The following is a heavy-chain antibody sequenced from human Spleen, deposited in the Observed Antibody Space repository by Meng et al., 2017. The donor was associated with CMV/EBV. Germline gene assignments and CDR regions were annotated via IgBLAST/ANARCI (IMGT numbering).Heavy chain of an antibody. CDR2: ISSSSSYT. J-gene: IGHJ5*02. D-gene: IGHD1-26*01. CDR3: ARGPGAATLNWFDP. Sequence: QVQLVEFGGGLVKPGGSLRLYCAASGFTFSDYYMSWIRKAPGKGLEWVSYISSSSSYTNYADSVKGRFTISRDNAKNSLYLQMNSLRAEDTAVYYCARGPGAATLNWFDPWGQGTLVTVSS. CDR1: GFTFSDYY. V-gene: IGHV3-11*06.